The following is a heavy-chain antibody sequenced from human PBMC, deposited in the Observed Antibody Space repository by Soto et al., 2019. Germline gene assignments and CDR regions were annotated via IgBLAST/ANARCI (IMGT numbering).Heavy chain of an antibody. CDR2: ISGSGGSR. CDR1: GFTFNSYA. D-gene: IGHD2-8*01. V-gene: IGHV3-23*01. CDR3: AKAGYCTNGVCYLYYFDY. Sequence: GESLKISCAASGFTFNSYAMSWVRQAPGKGLEWVSVISGSGGSRYYADSVKGRFTISRDNSKNTLYLQMNSLRAEDTAVYYCAKAGYCTNGVCYLYYFDYWGPGTILTVYS. J-gene: IGHJ4*02.